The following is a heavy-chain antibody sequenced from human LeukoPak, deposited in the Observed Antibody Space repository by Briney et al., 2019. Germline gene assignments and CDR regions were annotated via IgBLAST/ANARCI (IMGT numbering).Heavy chain of an antibody. Sequence: GASVKVSCKASGYTFASFGITWVRQSPGQGLEWMGWINTHNGDTNYAQKLQGRVTMTTDTSTSTAYMELRSLRSEDTAVYYCAREVGGYCSSTSCYSFDYWGQGTLVTVSS. CDR3: AREVGGYCSSTSCYSFDY. CDR1: GYTFASFG. CDR2: INTHNGDT. D-gene: IGHD2-2*01. J-gene: IGHJ4*02. V-gene: IGHV1-18*01.